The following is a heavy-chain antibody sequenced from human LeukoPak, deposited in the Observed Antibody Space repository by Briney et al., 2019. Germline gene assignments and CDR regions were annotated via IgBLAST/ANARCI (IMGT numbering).Heavy chain of an antibody. D-gene: IGHD3-22*01. Sequence: GGSLRLSCAASGFTFSSYAMSWVRQAPGKGLEWVSAISGSGGSTYYADSVKDRFTISRDNSKNTLYLQMNSLRAEDTAVYYCAKDRYYYDSSGYYYLFDYWGQGTLVTVSS. CDR3: AKDRYYYDSSGYYYLFDY. V-gene: IGHV3-23*01. CDR2: ISGSGGST. CDR1: GFTFSSYA. J-gene: IGHJ4*02.